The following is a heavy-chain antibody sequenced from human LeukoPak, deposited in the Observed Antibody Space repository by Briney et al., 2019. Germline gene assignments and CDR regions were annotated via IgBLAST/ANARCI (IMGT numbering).Heavy chain of an antibody. Sequence: QTGGSLRLSCVASGLTFRNYGFHWVRQAPGKELEWVAIIYSGGGTTKYYAESVKDRFTITRDDSRDTLYLQMNSLRAEDTAVYYCVVILVPGGVWHFDLWGRGTLVTVSS. CDR1: GLTFRNYG. V-gene: IGHV3-33*03. CDR3: VVILVPGGVWHFDL. D-gene: IGHD2-2*01. J-gene: IGHJ2*01. CDR2: IYSGGGTTK.